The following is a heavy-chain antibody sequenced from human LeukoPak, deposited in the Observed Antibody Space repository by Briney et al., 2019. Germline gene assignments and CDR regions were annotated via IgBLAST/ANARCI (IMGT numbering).Heavy chain of an antibody. CDR2: VSSTGDNT. J-gene: IGHJ5*02. V-gene: IGHV3-64*04. CDR1: GFTFSRYA. CDR3: ARDGGDIVVALLNWFDP. Sequence: GGSLRLSCSASGFTFSRYAMYWVRQAPGKGLESVSAVSSTGDNTYYADSVKGRLTISRDNSKNTLYLQMNSLRAEDTAVYYCARDGGDIVVALLNWFDPWGQGTLVTVSS. D-gene: IGHD2-2*01.